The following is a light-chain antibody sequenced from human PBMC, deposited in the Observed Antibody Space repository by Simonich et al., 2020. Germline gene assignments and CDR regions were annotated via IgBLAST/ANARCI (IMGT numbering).Light chain of an antibody. V-gene: IGKV1-39*01. Sequence: DIQMTQSPSSLSASVGDRVTITCRASNSISSYLNWYQQKPGKAPKLLIYAASSLQSGVPSRFSGSGSGTDFTLTISSLQPEDFATYYCQQSYSTPLTFGPGTKVDIK. CDR3: QQSYSTPLT. J-gene: IGKJ3*01. CDR1: NSISSY. CDR2: AAS.